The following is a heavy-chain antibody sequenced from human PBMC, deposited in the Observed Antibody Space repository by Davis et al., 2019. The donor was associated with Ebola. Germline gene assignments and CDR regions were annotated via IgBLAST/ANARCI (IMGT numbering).Heavy chain of an antibody. CDR1: GASINSGDFY. CDR3: ARYRIAVAGTDYYYYGMDV. V-gene: IGHV4-34*01. CDR2: INHSGST. J-gene: IGHJ6*02. Sequence: SETLSLTCTVSGASINSGDFYWSWIRQPPGKGLEWIGEINHSGSTNYNPSLKSRVTISVDTSKNQFSLKLSSVTAADTAVYYCARYRIAVAGTDYYYYGMDVWGQGTTVTVSS. D-gene: IGHD6-19*01.